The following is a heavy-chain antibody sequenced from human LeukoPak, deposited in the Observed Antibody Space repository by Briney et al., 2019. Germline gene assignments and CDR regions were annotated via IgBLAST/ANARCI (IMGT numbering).Heavy chain of an antibody. CDR2: IIPILGIA. CDR1: GYTFTSYA. Sequence: GASVKVSRKASGYTFTSYAISWVRQAPGQGLEWMGRIIPILGIANYAQKFQGRVTITADKSTSTAYMELSSLRSEDTAVYYCARAQYCSGGSCSDWFDPWGQGTLVTVSS. J-gene: IGHJ5*02. D-gene: IGHD2-15*01. V-gene: IGHV1-69*04. CDR3: ARAQYCSGGSCSDWFDP.